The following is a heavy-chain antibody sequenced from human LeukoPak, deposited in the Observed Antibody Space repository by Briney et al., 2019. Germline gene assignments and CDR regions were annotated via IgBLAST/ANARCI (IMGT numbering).Heavy chain of an antibody. CDR2: ISWNSGSI. Sequence: GGSLRLSCAASGFTFDDYAMHWVRQAPGKGLEWVSGISWNSGSIGYADSVKGRFTISRDNAKNSLYLQMNSLRAEDMALYYCAKSGTYYYYMDVWGKGTTVTVSS. V-gene: IGHV3-9*03. CDR3: AKSGTYYYYMDV. D-gene: IGHD1-1*01. J-gene: IGHJ6*03. CDR1: GFTFDDYA.